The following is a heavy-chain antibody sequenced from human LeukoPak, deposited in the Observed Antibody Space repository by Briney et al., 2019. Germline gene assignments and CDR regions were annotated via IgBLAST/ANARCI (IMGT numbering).Heavy chain of an antibody. CDR3: AELGITMIGGV. J-gene: IGHJ6*04. CDR1: GFTFSSYE. Sequence: GGSLRLSCAASGFTFSSYEMNWVRQAPGKGLEWVSYISSSSRTKYYADSVKGRFTISRDNAKNSLYLQMNSLRAEDTAVYYCAELGITMIGGVWGKGTTVTISS. V-gene: IGHV3-48*03. D-gene: IGHD3-10*01. CDR2: ISSSSRTK.